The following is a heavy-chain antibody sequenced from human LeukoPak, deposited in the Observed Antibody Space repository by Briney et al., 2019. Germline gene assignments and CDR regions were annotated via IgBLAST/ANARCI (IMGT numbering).Heavy chain of an antibody. D-gene: IGHD3-22*01. Sequence: GGSLRLSRVASGFSFSRYSMNWVRQAPGKGLERVSSISISSGSIYYADSVKGRFTISRDNAKNSLYLQMNSLRAEDTAIYYCAKTYYYDSVGYSPFDYWGQGSRVIVSS. CDR3: AKTYYYDSVGYSPFDY. CDR1: GFSFSRYS. V-gene: IGHV3-21*01. CDR2: ISISSGSI. J-gene: IGHJ4*02.